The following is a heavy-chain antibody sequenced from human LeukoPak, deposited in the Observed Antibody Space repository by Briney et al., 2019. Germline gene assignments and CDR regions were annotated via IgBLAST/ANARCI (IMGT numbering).Heavy chain of an antibody. CDR1: GGSFSGYY. D-gene: IGHD4-17*01. CDR2: IYYSGST. J-gene: IGHJ4*02. V-gene: IGHV4-59*08. Sequence: TSETLSLTCAVYGGSFSGYYWSWIRQPPGKGLEWIGYIYYSGSTNYNPSLKSRVTISVDTSKNQFSLKLSSVTAADTAVYYCARGDYGDHFDYWGQGTLVTVSS. CDR3: ARGDYGDHFDY.